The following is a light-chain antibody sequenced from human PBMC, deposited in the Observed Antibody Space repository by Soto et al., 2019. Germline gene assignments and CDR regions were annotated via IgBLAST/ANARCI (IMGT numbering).Light chain of an antibody. CDR1: QSVFYSSNNKKY. CDR3: QQYYRPWT. V-gene: IGKV4-1*01. CDR2: WAS. J-gene: IGKJ1*01. Sequence: DIVMTQSPDSLAVSLGERATINCKSSQSVFYSSNNKKYLAWYQQKPGQPPKLLIYWASTRESGVPDRFSGSGSGTDFTLSISSLQAEDVAVYYCQQYYRPWTFGQGTKVEIK.